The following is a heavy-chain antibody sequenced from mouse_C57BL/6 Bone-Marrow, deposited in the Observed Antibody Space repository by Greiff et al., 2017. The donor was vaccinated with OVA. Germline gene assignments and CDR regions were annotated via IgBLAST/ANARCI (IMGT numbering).Heavy chain of an antibody. CDR2: IDPETGGT. CDR3: TRLDYYGSSYENFDV. J-gene: IGHJ1*03. Sequence: VKLQESGAELVRPGASVTLSCKASGYTFTDYEMHWVKQTPVHGLEWIGAIDPETGGTAYNQKFKGKAILTADKSSSTAYMELRSLTSEDSAVYYCTRLDYYGSSYENFDVWGTGTTVTVSS. D-gene: IGHD1-1*01. V-gene: IGHV1-15*01. CDR1: GYTFTDYE.